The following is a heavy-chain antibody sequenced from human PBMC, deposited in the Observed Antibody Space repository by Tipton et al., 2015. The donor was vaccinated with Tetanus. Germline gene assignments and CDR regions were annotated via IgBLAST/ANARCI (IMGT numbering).Heavy chain of an antibody. V-gene: IGHV4-59*01. D-gene: IGHD3-10*01. CDR1: GGSFSSYY. J-gene: IGHJ3*02. Sequence: LRLSCAVSGGSFSSYYWNWIRQVPGKGLEWIGYTHHSGNTNYNPSLSGRVTTSVDTSKNQFSLKMSSVTAADTAVYYCARWGDAAGSTNLYAFYIWGQGTMVGVSS. CDR2: THHSGNT. CDR3: ARWGDAAGSTNLYAFYI.